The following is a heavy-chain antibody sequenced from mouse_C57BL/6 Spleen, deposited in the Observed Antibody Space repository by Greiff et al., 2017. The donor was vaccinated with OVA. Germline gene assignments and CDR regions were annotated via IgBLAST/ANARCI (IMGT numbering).Heavy chain of an antibody. CDR3: AREGEYYGSSYDGMDY. D-gene: IGHD1-1*01. J-gene: IGHJ4*01. Sequence: VQLQQSGPELVTPGASVKISCKASGYSFTDYNMNWVKQSHGKSLEWIGVINPNYGTTSYNQKFMGKATLTVEQSSSTAYMQLNSLTSEESADDYCAREGEYYGSSYDGMDYWGQGTSVTVSS. CDR2: INPNYGTT. CDR1: GYSFTDYN. V-gene: IGHV1-39*01.